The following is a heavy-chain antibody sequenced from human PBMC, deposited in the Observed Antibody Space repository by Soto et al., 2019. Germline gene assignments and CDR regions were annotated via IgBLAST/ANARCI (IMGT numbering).Heavy chain of an antibody. D-gene: IGHD3-10*01. CDR2: IYHGAST. V-gene: IGHV4-30-2*01. J-gene: IGHJ4*02. CDR3: ARGPPFGY. CDR1: GGSISSGGYS. Sequence: QLQLQGSGSGLVKPSQTLSLTCAVSGGSISSGGYSWTWIRQPPGKGLEWIGYIYHGASTYYNPSLKSRVTISVDRSKNQFSLKLSSVTAADTAVYYCARGPPFGYWGQGTLVTVSS.